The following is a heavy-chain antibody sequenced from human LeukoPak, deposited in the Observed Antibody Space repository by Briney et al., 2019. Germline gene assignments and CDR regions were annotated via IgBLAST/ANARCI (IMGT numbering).Heavy chain of an antibody. Sequence: ASVKVSCKASGYTFTGYYMHWVRQAPGQGLEWMGWINPNSGGTNYAQEFQGRVTITRDTSISTAYMELSRLRSDDTAVYYCARDSGFLEWLLNWFDPWGQGTLVTVSS. CDR2: INPNSGGT. CDR1: GYTFTGYY. CDR3: ARDSGFLEWLLNWFDP. J-gene: IGHJ5*02. D-gene: IGHD3-3*01. V-gene: IGHV1-2*02.